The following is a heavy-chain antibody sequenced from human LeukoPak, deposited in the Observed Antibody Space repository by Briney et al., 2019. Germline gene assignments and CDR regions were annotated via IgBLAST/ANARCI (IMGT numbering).Heavy chain of an antibody. D-gene: IGHD3-9*01. Sequence: PSETLSLTCAVSGGSLSGYYWSWIRQPAGKGLEWIGRIFISGGTNYNPSLRSRVTMSLDTSKNQFSLKLYSVTAADTAVYYCARGGSTLHSAGGHDIEFYYYYYMDVWGKGTTVTISS. J-gene: IGHJ6*03. CDR1: GGSLSGYY. CDR3: ARGGSTLHSAGGHDIEFYYYYYMDV. CDR2: IFISGGT. V-gene: IGHV4-4*07.